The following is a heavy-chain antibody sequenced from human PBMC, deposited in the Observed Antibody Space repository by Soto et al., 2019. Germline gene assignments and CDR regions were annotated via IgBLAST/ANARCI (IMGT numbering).Heavy chain of an antibody. J-gene: IGHJ4*02. CDR2: IYWDDDK. D-gene: IGHD4-17*01. Sequence: SGPTLVNPTQTLTLTCTFSGFSLSTSVVGVGWIRQPPGKSLEWLALIYWDDDKRYSPSLKSRLTITKDTSKNQVVLTMTNMDPVDTATYDCAHHYGEYQPPAYLGQGTLVTVSS. CDR3: AHHYGEYQPPAY. V-gene: IGHV2-5*02. CDR1: GFSLSTSVVG.